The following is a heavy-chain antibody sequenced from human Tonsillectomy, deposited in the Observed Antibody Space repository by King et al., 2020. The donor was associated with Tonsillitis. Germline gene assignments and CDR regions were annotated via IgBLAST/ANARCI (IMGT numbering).Heavy chain of an antibody. J-gene: IGHJ6*02. D-gene: IGHD2-2*01. CDR2: IRYDGSKK. Sequence: VQLVESGGGVVQPGGSLRLSCAASGFTFSSYGMHWVRQAPGKGLEWVAFIRYDGSKKYYGDSVKGRFTISRDNSKNTLYLQMNSLRAEDTAVYYCAERDCINTSCSRYYYYYGMDVWGQGTTVTVSS. CDR3: AERDCINTSCSRYYYYYGMDV. V-gene: IGHV3-30*02. CDR1: GFTFSSYG.